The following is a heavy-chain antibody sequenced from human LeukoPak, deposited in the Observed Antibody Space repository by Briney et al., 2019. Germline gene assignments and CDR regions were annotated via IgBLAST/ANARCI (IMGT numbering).Heavy chain of an antibody. J-gene: IGHJ4*02. CDR3: SNGRTSSGTLQHDY. CDR2: ISYDGSNE. D-gene: IGHD6-19*01. V-gene: IGHV3-30*04. CDR1: GFTFSSYV. Sequence: GGSLRLSCAASGFTFSSYVMHWVRQAPGKGLEWVAIISYDGSNEYYADFVKGRFTISRDNSKNTLYLQMDSLRAEDTALYYCSNGRTSSGTLQHDYWGQGTLVTVSS.